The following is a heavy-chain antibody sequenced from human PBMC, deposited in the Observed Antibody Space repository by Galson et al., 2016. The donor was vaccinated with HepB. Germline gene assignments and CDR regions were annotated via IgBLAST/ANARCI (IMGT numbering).Heavy chain of an antibody. J-gene: IGHJ4*02. CDR3: ARDVAVAGTGVDY. CDR2: IWYDGANK. D-gene: IGHD6-19*01. Sequence: SLRLSCAASGFTFSSYGMHWVRQAPGKGLEWVAVIWYDGANKYYADSVKGRFTISRDNSNNTLYLQIHSLRAEDTAVYYCARDVAVAGTGVDYWGQGTLVTVS. V-gene: IGHV3-33*01. CDR1: GFTFSSYG.